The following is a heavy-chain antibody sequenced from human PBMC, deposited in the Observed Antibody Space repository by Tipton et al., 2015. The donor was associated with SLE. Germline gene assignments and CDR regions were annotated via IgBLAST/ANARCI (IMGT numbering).Heavy chain of an antibody. CDR1: GYTFTSYG. V-gene: IGHV1-8*02. D-gene: IGHD2-15*01. CDR2: MNPNSGNT. J-gene: IGHJ6*03. Sequence: QLVQSGPEVKKPVASVKVSCKASGYTFTSYGISWVRQAPGQGLEWMGWMNPNSGNTGYAQKFQGRVTMTRNTSISTAYMELSSLRSEDTAVYYCASSYIVANGYMDVWGKGTTVTVSS. CDR3: ASSYIVANGYMDV.